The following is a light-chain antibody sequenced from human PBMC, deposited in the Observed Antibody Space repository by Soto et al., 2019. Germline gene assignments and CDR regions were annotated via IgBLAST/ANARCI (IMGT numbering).Light chain of an antibody. CDR2: EVS. CDR1: SSDVGNYNL. V-gene: IGLV2-23*02. CDR3: CSYADTSTYV. Sequence: QSALTQPASVSGSPGQSITISCTGTSSDVGNYNLVSWYQQHPDKAPKLMIYEVSKRPSGVSNRFSGSKSGNTASLTISGLQAEDEADYYCCSYADTSTYVFGTGTKLTVL. J-gene: IGLJ1*01.